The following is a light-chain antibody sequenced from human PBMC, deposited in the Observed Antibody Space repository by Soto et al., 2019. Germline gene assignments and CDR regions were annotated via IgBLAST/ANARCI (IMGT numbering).Light chain of an antibody. CDR2: GVS. Sequence: EVVMTQATATMSVSTGESATLSCRASQSVTSNYLAWYQQKPGQAPRHLIYGVSSRATGVPDRFSGSGSGRDFTLTLCRLEPEDYGVYYCQQYADWPLTFG. CDR1: QSVTSNY. V-gene: IGKV3-20*01. J-gene: IGKJ3*01. CDR3: QQYADWPLT.